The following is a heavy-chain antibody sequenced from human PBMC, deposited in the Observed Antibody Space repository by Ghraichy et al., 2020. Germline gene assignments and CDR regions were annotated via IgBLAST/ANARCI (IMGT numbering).Heavy chain of an antibody. J-gene: IGHJ6*02. Sequence: SETLSLTCTVSGGSISSSSYYWGWIRQPPGKGLEWIGSIYYSGSTYYNPSLKSRVTISVDTSKKQFSLKLSSVTAADTAVYYCVSDSSGYHYHGMDVWGQGTTVTVSS. V-gene: IGHV4-39*01. CDR1: GGSISSSSYY. CDR2: IYYSGST. D-gene: IGHD3-22*01. CDR3: VSDSSGYHYHGMDV.